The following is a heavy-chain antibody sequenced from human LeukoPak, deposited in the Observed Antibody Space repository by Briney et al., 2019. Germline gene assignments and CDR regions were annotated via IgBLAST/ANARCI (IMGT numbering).Heavy chain of an antibody. Sequence: GGSLRLSCAASGFTFSSYAMHWVRQAPGKGLEWVAVISYDGGNKYYADSVKGRFTISRDQSKNTLYLQMNSLRPEDTAVYYCARAMATAWYFDYWGQGTLVTVSS. J-gene: IGHJ4*02. V-gene: IGHV3-30-3*01. D-gene: IGHD5-24*01. CDR3: ARAMATAWYFDY. CDR1: GFTFSSYA. CDR2: ISYDGGNK.